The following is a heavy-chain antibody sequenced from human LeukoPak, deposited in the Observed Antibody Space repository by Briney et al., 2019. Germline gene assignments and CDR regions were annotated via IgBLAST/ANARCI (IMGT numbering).Heavy chain of an antibody. V-gene: IGHV1-2*02. D-gene: IGHD1-1*01. CDR3: ARDTWNDLHYFDY. CDR1: GYTFTGYY. CDR2: INPNSGGT. J-gene: IGHJ4*02. Sequence: ASVKVSCKASGYTFTGYYMHWVRQAPGQGLEWMGWINPNSGGTNYAQKFQGRVTMTRDTSISTAYMELSRLRSDDTAVYYCARDTWNDLHYFDYWGQGTLLTVSS.